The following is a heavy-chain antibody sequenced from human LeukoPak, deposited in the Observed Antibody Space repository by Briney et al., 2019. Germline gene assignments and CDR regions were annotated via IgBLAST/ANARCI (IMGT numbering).Heavy chain of an antibody. CDR1: RGLITNTNYF. CDR3: ARGKIDYFDSSGYLSYYYYMDV. V-gene: IGHV4-61*05. J-gene: IGHJ6*03. D-gene: IGHD3-22*01. CDR2: MFYSGST. Sequence: PSETLSLTCTVSRGLITNTNYFWGWIRQPPGKGLEWIGYMFYSGSTNYNPSLKSRVTISVDTSKNQFSLKLSSVTAADTAVYYCARGKIDYFDSSGYLSYYYYMDVWAKGPRSPSP.